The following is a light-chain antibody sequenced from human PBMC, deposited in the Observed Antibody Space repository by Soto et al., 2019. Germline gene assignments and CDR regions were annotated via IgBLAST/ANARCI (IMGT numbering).Light chain of an antibody. V-gene: IGLV2-14*01. Sequence: QSALTQPDSVSGSPGQSVTISCTGTSSDVGAYNYVSWYQHHPGKAPKLMIYDLNNRPSGISDRFSGSKSVNTASLTISGLQAEDEADYYCLSYATGSTWVFGGGTKLTVL. J-gene: IGLJ3*02. CDR2: DLN. CDR1: SSDVGAYNY. CDR3: LSYATGSTWV.